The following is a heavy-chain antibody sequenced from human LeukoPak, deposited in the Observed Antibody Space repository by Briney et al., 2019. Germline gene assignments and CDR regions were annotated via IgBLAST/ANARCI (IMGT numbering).Heavy chain of an antibody. CDR1: GFTFSGSA. D-gene: IGHD2-15*01. V-gene: IGHV3-73*01. CDR2: IRSKANSYAT. J-gene: IGHJ5*02. CDR3: TRLDVVVAATRVTRAP. Sequence: GGSLRLSCAASGFTFSGSAMHWVRQASGKGLEWVGRIRSKANSYATAYAASVKGRFTISRDDSKNTAYLQMNSLKTEDTAVYYCTRLDVVVAATRVTRAPWGQGTLVTVSS.